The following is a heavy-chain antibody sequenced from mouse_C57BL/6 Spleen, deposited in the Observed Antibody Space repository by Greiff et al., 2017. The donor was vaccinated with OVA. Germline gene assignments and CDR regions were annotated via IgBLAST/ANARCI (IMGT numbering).Heavy chain of an antibody. CDR2: IDPSDSYT. J-gene: IGHJ4*01. V-gene: IGHV1-59*01. Sequence: VQLQQPGAELVRPGTSVKLSCKASGYTFTSYWMPWVKQRPGQGLEWIGVIDPSDSYTNYNQKFKGKATLTVDTSSSTAYMQLSSLTSEDSAVYYCARGAYYGSSYNYYAMDYWGQGTSVTVSS. CDR3: ARGAYYGSSYNYYAMDY. CDR1: GYTFTSYW. D-gene: IGHD1-1*01.